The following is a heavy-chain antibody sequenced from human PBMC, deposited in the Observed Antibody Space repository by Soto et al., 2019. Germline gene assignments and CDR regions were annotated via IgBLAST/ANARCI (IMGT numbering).Heavy chain of an antibody. J-gene: IGHJ6*02. D-gene: IGHD5-12*01. CDR3: NLRLGYYYYYGMDV. CDR1: GFTFSSYA. Sequence: PGGSLRLSCAASGFTFSSYAMSWVRQAPGKGLEWVSAISGSGGSTYYADSVKGRFTISRDNSKNTLYLQMNSLRAEDTAVYYCNLRLGYYYYYGMDVWGQGTTVTVSS. CDR2: ISGSGGST. V-gene: IGHV3-23*01.